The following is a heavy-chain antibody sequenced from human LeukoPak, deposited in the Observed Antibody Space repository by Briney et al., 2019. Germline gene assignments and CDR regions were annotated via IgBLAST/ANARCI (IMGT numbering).Heavy chain of an antibody. J-gene: IGHJ3*02. D-gene: IGHD6-6*01. CDR1: GYTLTELS. Sequence: ASVKVSCKVTGYTLTELSMHWVRQAPGKGLEWMGGFDPEDGETIYAQKFQGRVTMTEDTSTDTAYMELSSLRSEDTAVYYCATRRYSSSSHAFDIWGQGTMVTVSS. V-gene: IGHV1-24*01. CDR2: FDPEDGET. CDR3: ATRRYSSSSHAFDI.